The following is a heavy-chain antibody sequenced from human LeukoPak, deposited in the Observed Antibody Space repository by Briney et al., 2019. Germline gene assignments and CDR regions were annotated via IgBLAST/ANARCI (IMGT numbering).Heavy chain of an antibody. CDR3: ARELLWFGEFSCYFDY. CDR1: GFTFSSYS. V-gene: IGHV3-48*01. Sequence: GGSLGLSCAASGFTFSSYSMNWVGEAPGKGLEWVSYISSCSSTIYYADSVKGRFTISRDNAKTSLYLQMNSLRAEDPAVYYCARELLWFGEFSCYFDYWGQGTLVTVSS. CDR2: ISSCSSTI. D-gene: IGHD3-10*01. J-gene: IGHJ4*02.